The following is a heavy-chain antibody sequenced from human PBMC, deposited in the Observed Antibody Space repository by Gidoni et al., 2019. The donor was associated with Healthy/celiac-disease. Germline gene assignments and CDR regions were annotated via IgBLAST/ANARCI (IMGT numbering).Heavy chain of an antibody. CDR2: IYYSGST. CDR3: AREGWLRGVIDY. V-gene: IGHV4-59*01. D-gene: IGHD3-10*01. Sequence: QVQLQESGPGLVKPSETLSLTCTVSGGSISSYYWSWIRQPPGKGLEWIGYIYYSGSTNYNPSLKSRVTISVDTSKNQFSLKLSSVTAADTAVYYCAREGWLRGVIDYWGQGTLVTVSS. J-gene: IGHJ4*02. CDR1: GGSISSYY.